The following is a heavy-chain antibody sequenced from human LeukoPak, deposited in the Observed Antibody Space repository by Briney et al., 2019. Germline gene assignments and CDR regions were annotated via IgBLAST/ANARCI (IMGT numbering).Heavy chain of an antibody. Sequence: GASVKVSCKASGYTFTGYYMHWVRQAPGQGLEWMGWINPNSGGTNYAQKFQGRVTMTRDTSISTAYMELSRLRSDDTAVYYCARVSSSWYYYYYYMDVWGKGTTVTVSS. CDR1: GYTFTGYY. V-gene: IGHV1-2*02. CDR3: ARVSSSWYYYYYYMDV. CDR2: INPNSGGT. J-gene: IGHJ6*03. D-gene: IGHD6-13*01.